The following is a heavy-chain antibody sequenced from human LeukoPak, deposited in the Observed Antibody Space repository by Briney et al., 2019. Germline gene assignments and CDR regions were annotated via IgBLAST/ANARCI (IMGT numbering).Heavy chain of an antibody. CDR1: GFSLITSGVG. J-gene: IGHJ4*02. D-gene: IGHD3-9*01. CDR2: IYWDDDK. V-gene: IGHV2-5*02. CDR3: AHRQSGYDILTGYSTSYFDY. Sequence: SGPTLVKPTQTLTLTCTFSGFSLITSGVGVGWIRQPPGKALEWLALIYWDDDKRYSPSLKSRLTITKDTSKNQVVLTMTNMGPMDTATYYCAHRQSGYDILTGYSTSYFDYWGQGTLVTVSS.